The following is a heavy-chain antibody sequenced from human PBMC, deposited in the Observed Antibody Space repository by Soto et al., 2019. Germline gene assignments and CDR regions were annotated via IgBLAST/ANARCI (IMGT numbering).Heavy chain of an antibody. J-gene: IGHJ6*02. V-gene: IGHV4-59*01. CDR2: IYYSGST. Sequence: SETLSLTCTVSGGSISSYYWSWIRQPPGKGLEWIGYIYYSGSTNYNPSLKSRVTISVDTSKNQFSLKLSSVTAADTALYYCAREQKYYDILTGYYGPGMDDWGPGTTVTVSS. CDR1: GGSISSYY. D-gene: IGHD3-9*01. CDR3: AREQKYYDILTGYYGPGMDD.